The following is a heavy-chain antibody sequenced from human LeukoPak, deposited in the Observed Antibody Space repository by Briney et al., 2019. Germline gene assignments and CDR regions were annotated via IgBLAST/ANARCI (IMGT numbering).Heavy chain of an antibody. D-gene: IGHD3-16*01. CDR1: GFTVSSNY. V-gene: IGHV3-53*01. Sequence: GGSLTLSRAPSGFTVSSNYMSCVRQPPGKGLEWVSVIYSGGSTYYADSVKGRFTISRDNSKNTLYLQMNSLRAEDTAVYYCARDWGGSSAFDIWGQGTMVTVSS. CDR3: ARDWGGSSAFDI. CDR2: IYSGGST. J-gene: IGHJ3*02.